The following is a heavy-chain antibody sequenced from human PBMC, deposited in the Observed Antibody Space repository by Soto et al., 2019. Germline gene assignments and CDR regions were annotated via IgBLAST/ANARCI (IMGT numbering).Heavy chain of an antibody. V-gene: IGHV1-69*06. CDR2: IIPIFGTA. Sequence: GASVKVSCKASGGTFSSYAISWVRQAPGQGFEWMGGIIPIFGTANYAQKFQGRVTITADKSTSTAYMELSSLRSEDTAVYYCARAHSQYYDFWSGPYIGMDVWGQGTTVTVSS. CDR1: GGTFSSYA. J-gene: IGHJ6*02. D-gene: IGHD3-3*01. CDR3: ARAHSQYYDFWSGPYIGMDV.